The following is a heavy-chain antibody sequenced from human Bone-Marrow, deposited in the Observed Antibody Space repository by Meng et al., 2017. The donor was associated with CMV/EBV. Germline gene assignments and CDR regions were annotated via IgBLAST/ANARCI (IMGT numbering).Heavy chain of an antibody. CDR1: GFNFSNCW. J-gene: IGHJ4*02. Sequence: HLLGGGGMLVQPGGSPRCSCAASGFNFSNCWMHWVRQVPGKGLMWVSRIDNNGSITDYADSVKGRFTISRDNTRNILYLQMNSLRVEDTAIYYCARDLSGDRDYWSQGTLVTVSS. D-gene: IGHD1-26*01. V-gene: IGHV3-74*01. CDR3: ARDLSGDRDY. CDR2: IDNNGSIT.